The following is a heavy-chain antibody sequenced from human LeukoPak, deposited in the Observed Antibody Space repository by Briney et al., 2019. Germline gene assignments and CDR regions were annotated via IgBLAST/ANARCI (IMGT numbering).Heavy chain of an antibody. CDR2: ISSSGSTI. V-gene: IGHV3-11*01. CDR3: ARSPDSSSWYRSNWFDP. J-gene: IGHJ5*02. D-gene: IGHD6-13*01. CDR1: GLTFSDYY. Sequence: GGSLRLSCAASGLTFSDYYMSWIRQAPGKGLEWVSYISSSGSTIYYADSVKGRFTISRDNAKNSLYLQMNSLRAEDTAVYYCARSPDSSSWYRSNWFDPWGQGTLVTVSS.